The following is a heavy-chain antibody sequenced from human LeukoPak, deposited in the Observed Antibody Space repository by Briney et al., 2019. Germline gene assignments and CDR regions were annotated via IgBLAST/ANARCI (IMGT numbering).Heavy chain of an antibody. V-gene: IGHV4-30-4*01. J-gene: IGHJ6*02. Sequence: PSQTLSLTCTVSGGSISSGDYYWSWIRQPPGKGLEWIGYIYYSGSTYYNPSLKSRVTISVDTSKNQFSLKLSSVTAADTAVYYCARGPHYYGMDVWGQGTTVIVSS. CDR1: GGSISSGDYY. CDR2: IYYSGST. CDR3: ARGPHYYGMDV.